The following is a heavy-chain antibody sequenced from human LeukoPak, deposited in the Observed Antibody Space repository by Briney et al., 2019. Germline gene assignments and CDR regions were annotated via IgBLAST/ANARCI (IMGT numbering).Heavy chain of an antibody. CDR3: ARGPKVQYCSSTSCYRYYYHGMDV. Sequence: SETLSLTCAVYGGSFSGYYWRWIPQPPGKGLERIGEINHSGSTNYNPSLKSRVTISVDTSKNQFSLKLSSVTAADTAVYYCARGPKVQYCSSTSCYRYYYHGMDVWGQGTTVTVSS. D-gene: IGHD2-2*01. J-gene: IGHJ6*02. CDR2: INHSGST. V-gene: IGHV4-34*01. CDR1: GGSFSGYY.